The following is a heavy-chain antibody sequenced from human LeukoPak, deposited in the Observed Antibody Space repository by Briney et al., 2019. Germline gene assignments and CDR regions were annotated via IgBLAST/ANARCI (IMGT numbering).Heavy chain of an antibody. Sequence: SQTLSLTCTVSGGSISSGGYYWSWIRQPPGKGLEWIGYIYHNGSTYYNPSLKSRVTISVDRSKNQFSLKLSSVTAADTAVYYCARGQILLWFGPLDYWGQGTLVTVSS. V-gene: IGHV4-30-2*01. CDR3: ARGQILLWFGPLDY. D-gene: IGHD3-10*01. J-gene: IGHJ4*02. CDR2: IYHNGST. CDR1: GGSISSGGYY.